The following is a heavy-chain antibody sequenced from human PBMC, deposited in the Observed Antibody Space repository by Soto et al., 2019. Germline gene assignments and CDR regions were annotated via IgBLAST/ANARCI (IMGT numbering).Heavy chain of an antibody. CDR2: IIPILGIA. D-gene: IGHD3-9*01. CDR3: ASYDILTGYYPEDAFDI. V-gene: IGHV1-69*02. J-gene: IGHJ3*02. CDR1: GGTFSSYT. Sequence: SVKVSCKASGGTFSSYTISWVRQAPGQGLEWMGRIIPILGIANYAQKFQGRVTITADKSTSTAYMELSSLRSEDTAVYYCASYDILTGYYPEDAFDIWGQGTMVTVSS.